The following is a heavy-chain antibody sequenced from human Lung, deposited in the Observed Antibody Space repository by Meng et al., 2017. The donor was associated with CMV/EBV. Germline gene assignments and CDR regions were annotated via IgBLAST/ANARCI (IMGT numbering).Heavy chain of an antibody. D-gene: IGHD2-2*01. CDR3: ATDTCFYASCYVGSFHHYFYGMDV. V-gene: IGHV1-69*04. Sequence: SVXVSXKASGGASTSYTINWVRQAPGQGFEWMGRIIPILDVTNYAQKFQGRVTITADKSTATAYLELGSLRSDDTAVYYCATDTCFYASCYVGSFHHYFYGMDVWGQGTTVTVSS. J-gene: IGHJ6*02. CDR1: GGASTSYT. CDR2: IIPILDVT.